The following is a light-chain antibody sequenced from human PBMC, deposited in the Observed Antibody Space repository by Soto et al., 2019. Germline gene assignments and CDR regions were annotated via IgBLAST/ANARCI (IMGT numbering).Light chain of an antibody. V-gene: IGLV1-40*01. J-gene: IGLJ1*01. CDR1: SSNIGAGYA. CDR3: QSHDNSLSGFYV. CDR2: GNT. Sequence: QSVLTQPPSVSGAPGQRVTISCTGSSSNIGAGYAVHWYQQLPGTAPKLLIYGNTIRPSGVPDRFSGYRSGTSASLAITGLQAEDEADYYCQSHDNSLSGFYVFGTGTKLTVL.